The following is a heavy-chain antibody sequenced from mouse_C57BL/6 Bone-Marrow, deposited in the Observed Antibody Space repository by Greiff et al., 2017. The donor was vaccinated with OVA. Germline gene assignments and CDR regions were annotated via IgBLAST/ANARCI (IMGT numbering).Heavy chain of an antibody. D-gene: IGHD4-1*02. CDR3: TANWYYFDY. V-gene: IGHV14-4*01. CDR1: GFNIKDDY. CDR2: IDPENGDT. J-gene: IGHJ2*01. Sequence: DVQLQESGAELVRPGASVKLSCTASGFNIKDDYMHWVKQRPEQGLEWIGWIDPENGDTEYASKFQGKATITADTSSNTAYLQLSSLTSEDTAVYYCTANWYYFDYWGQGTTLTVSS.